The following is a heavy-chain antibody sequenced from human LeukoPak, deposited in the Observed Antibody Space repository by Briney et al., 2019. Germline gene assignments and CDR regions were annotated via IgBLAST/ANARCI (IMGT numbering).Heavy chain of an antibody. CDR1: GFTFSSYG. D-gene: IGHD2-15*01. J-gene: IGHJ6*03. CDR2: IRFDGSYN. CDR3: AKVRLGYCSGGSCSRGGTSMDV. Sequence: GGSPRLSCAASGFTFSSYGMHWVRQAPGKGLEWVAFIRFDGSYNSYSDSVKGRFTISRDNSKNTLYLQVNSLRAEDTAVYYCAKVRLGYCSGGSCSRGGTSMDVWGRGTTVTISS. V-gene: IGHV3-30*02.